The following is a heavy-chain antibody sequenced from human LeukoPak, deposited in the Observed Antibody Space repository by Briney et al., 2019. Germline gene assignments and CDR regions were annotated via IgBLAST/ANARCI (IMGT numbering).Heavy chain of an antibody. J-gene: IGHJ6*03. CDR3: AKDPCSGGSCYYYMDV. CDR2: IYNTGST. Sequence: PGGSLRLSCAASGFTFSSYWMSWVRQAPGKGLEWVSVIYNTGSTYYADSVKGRFTISRDNSKNTLYLQMNSLRAEDTAVYYCAKDPCSGGSCYYYMDVWGKGTTVTISS. CDR1: GFTFSSYW. D-gene: IGHD2-15*01. V-gene: IGHV3-66*01.